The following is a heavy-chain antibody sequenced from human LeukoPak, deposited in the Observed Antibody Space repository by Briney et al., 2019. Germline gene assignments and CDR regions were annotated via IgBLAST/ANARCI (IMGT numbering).Heavy chain of an antibody. Sequence: GRSLRLSCAASGFTFSSYAMHWVRQAPGKGLEWVAVISYDGSNKYYADSVKGRFTISRDNSKNTLYLQMNSLRAEDTAVYYCARDTTLKGVNYWGQGTLVTVSS. V-gene: IGHV3-30-3*01. CDR3: ARDTTLKGVNY. CDR2: ISYDGSNK. CDR1: GFTFSSYA. J-gene: IGHJ4*02. D-gene: IGHD2/OR15-2a*01.